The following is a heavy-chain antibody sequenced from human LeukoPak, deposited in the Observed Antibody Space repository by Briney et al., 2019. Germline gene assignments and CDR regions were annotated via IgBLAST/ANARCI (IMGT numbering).Heavy chain of an antibody. Sequence: TGGSLRLSCAASGFTFSSYEMNWVRQAPGKGLEWVSYISSSGSTIYYADSVKGRFTISRDNAKNSLYLQMNSLRAEDTALYYCAKDAYYDILTGYYPTASYFDYWGQGTLVTVSS. V-gene: IGHV3-48*03. J-gene: IGHJ4*02. CDR3: AKDAYYDILTGYYPTASYFDY. CDR1: GFTFSSYE. CDR2: ISSSGSTI. D-gene: IGHD3-9*01.